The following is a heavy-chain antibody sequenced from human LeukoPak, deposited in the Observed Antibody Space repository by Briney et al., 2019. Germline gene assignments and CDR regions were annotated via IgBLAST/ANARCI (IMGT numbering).Heavy chain of an antibody. CDR3: AREQWAYRSYYASSGYHDY. CDR1: GGSISSGNYY. D-gene: IGHD3-22*01. CDR2: IYTSGST. V-gene: IGHV4-61*02. Sequence: SQTLSLTCTVSGGSISSGNYYWNWIRQPAGKGLEWIGRIYTSGSTNYNPSLKSRVTISVDTSRNQFSLNLTSVTAADTAVYYCAREQWAYRSYYASSGYHDYWGQGTLVTVSS. J-gene: IGHJ4*02.